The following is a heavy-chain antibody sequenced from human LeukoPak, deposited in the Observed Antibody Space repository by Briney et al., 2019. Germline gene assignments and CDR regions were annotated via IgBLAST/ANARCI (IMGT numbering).Heavy chain of an antibody. Sequence: GGSLRLSCSASGFTFSSYAMHWVRQAPGKGLEYVSGISSNGGRTDYADSVKGRFTISRDNSKNTLYLQMSSLRAEDTAVYYCVKGISMTAMLPLDYWGQGTLVTVSS. J-gene: IGHJ4*02. V-gene: IGHV3-64D*09. CDR3: VKGISMTAMLPLDY. CDR2: ISSNGGRT. D-gene: IGHD3-22*01. CDR1: GFTFSSYA.